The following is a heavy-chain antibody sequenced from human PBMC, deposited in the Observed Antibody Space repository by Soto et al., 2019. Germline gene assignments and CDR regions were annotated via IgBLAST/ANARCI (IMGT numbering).Heavy chain of an antibody. D-gene: IGHD6-6*01. J-gene: IGHJ5*02. V-gene: IGHV1-69*13. CDR3: ARGGVSGQLVDWFDP. Sequence: ASVKVSCKASGGTFSSYAISWVRQAPGQGLEWMGGIIPIFGTANYAQKFQGRVTITADESTSTAYMELSSLRSEDTAVYYCARGGVSGQLVDWFDPWGQGTLVTVSS. CDR2: IIPIFGTA. CDR1: GGTFSSYA.